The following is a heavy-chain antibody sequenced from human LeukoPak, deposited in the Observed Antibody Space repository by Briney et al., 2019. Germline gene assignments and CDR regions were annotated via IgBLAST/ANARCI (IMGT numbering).Heavy chain of an antibody. D-gene: IGHD3-3*02. Sequence: SETLSLTCTVSGGSISSYHWSWIRQPAGKRLEWIGRIYTSGSTNYNPSLKSRVTMSVDTSKNQFSLKLSSVTAADTAVYYCARVIFGVVIRDFDYWGQGTLVTVSS. CDR2: IYTSGST. V-gene: IGHV4-4*07. CDR3: ARVIFGVVIRDFDY. J-gene: IGHJ4*02. CDR1: GGSISSYH.